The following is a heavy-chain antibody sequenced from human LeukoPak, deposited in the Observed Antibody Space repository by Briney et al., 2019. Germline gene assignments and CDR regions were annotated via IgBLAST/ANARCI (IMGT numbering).Heavy chain of an antibody. CDR1: GFTFSSYE. D-gene: IGHD3-10*01. Sequence: PGGSLRLSCAASGFTFSSYEMNWVRQAPGKGLEWVSYISSSGSTIYYADSVKGRFTISRDNAKNSLYLQMNSLRAEDTAVYYCAKENLYYGSAFDYWGQGTLVTVSS. CDR3: AKENLYYGSAFDY. J-gene: IGHJ4*02. V-gene: IGHV3-48*03. CDR2: ISSSGSTI.